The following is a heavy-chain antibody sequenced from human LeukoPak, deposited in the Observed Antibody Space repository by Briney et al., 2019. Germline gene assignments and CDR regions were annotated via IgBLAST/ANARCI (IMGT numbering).Heavy chain of an antibody. D-gene: IGHD6-13*01. CDR1: GFSFSNAW. V-gene: IGHV3-15*01. CDR3: TTDSRFKGSSWSPFGF. J-gene: IGHJ4*02. CDR2: VKSKTDGETT. Sequence: RGSLRLSCAASGFSFSNAWMSLGRQAPGEGLEWVGRVKSKTDGETTDYAAPVKGRFTISRDDSKNMLYRQMNSLKTEDTAVYYCTTDSRFKGSSWSPFGFWGQGTLVTVSS.